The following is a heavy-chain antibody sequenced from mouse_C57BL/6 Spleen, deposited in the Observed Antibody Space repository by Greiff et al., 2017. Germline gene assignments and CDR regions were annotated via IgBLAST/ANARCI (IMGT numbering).Heavy chain of an antibody. J-gene: IGHJ3*01. D-gene: IGHD2-5*01. CDR1: GYTFTDYY. CDR2: IYPGSGNT. CDR3: AREDYSRAWFAY. Sequence: VQLQQSGAELVRPGASVKLSCKASGYTFTDYYINWVKQRPGQGLEWIARIYPGSGNTYYNEKFKGKATLTAEKSSSTAYMQLSSLTSEDSAVYFCAREDYSRAWFAYWGQGTLVTVSA. V-gene: IGHV1-76*01.